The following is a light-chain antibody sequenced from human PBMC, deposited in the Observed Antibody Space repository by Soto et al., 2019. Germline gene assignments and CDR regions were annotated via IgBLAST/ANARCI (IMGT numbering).Light chain of an antibody. V-gene: IGLV2-14*01. CDR3: SSYTSSSSLVV. J-gene: IGLJ2*01. CDR2: DVS. Sequence: QSALTQPASVSGSPGQSITISCTGTSSDVGGYNYVSWYQQHPGKAPKLMIYDVSNRPSGVSNRFSGSESGNTASLTISGLQAEDEGDYYCSSYTSSSSLVVFGGGTTLPVL. CDR1: SSDVGGYNY.